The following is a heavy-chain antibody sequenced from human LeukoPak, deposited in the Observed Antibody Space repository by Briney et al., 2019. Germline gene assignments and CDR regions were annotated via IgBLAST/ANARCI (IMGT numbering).Heavy chain of an antibody. V-gene: IGHV4-39*07. CDR2: VYYSGST. J-gene: IGHJ4*02. Sequence: PSETLSLTCTVSGRSITSTTDYWGWIRQPPGKGLEWIGNVYYSGSTYYNPSLKGRVTISVYTSKNQFSLKLSSVTAADTAVYYCASKYSGLDRLDYWGQGTLVTVSS. CDR1: GRSITSTTDY. D-gene: IGHD5-12*01. CDR3: ASKYSGLDRLDY.